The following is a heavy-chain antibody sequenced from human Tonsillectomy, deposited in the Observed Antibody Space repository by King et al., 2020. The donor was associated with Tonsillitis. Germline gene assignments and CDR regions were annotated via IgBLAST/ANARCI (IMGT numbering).Heavy chain of an antibody. V-gene: IGHV3-30*01. CDR2: KQYDERTK. Sequence: QLVQSGGGVVQPGRSLRLSCASSGFTFSTFAMHWVRQAPGKGLEGVGVKQYDERTKNYADSVKGRFTISRDNSKNTLYLQMNSLRVEDTAVYYCAREEGTGYYRTVDFWGQGTLVTVSS. CDR1: GFTFSTFA. CDR3: AREEGTGYYRTVDF. J-gene: IGHJ4*02. D-gene: IGHD1-26*01.